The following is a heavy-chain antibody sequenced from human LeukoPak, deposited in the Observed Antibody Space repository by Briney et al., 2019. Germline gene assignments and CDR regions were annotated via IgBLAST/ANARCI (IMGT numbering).Heavy chain of an antibody. CDR1: GFXFSSYS. CDR2: ISSSSSYI. Sequence: GGSLRLSCAASGFXFSSYSINWVRQAPGKGLEWVSSISSSSSYIYHADSVKGRFTISRDNAKNSLYLQMNSLRAEDTAVYYCARDVDIVATIVADYWGQGTLVTVSS. CDR3: ARDVDIVATIVADY. V-gene: IGHV3-21*01. D-gene: IGHD5-12*01. J-gene: IGHJ4*02.